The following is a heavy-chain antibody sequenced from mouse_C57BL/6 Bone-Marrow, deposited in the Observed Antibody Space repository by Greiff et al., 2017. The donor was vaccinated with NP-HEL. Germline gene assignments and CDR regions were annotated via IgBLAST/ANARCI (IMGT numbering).Heavy chain of an antibody. CDR2: IHPNSGST. CDR3: ARWLLPYYYAVDY. D-gene: IGHD2-3*01. Sequence: VQLQESGAELVKPGASVKLSCKASGYTFTSYWMHWVKQRPGQGLEWIGMIHPNSGSTNYNEKFKSKATLTVDKSSSTAYMQLSSLTSEDSAVYYCARWLLPYYYAVDYWGQGTSVTVSS. V-gene: IGHV1-64*01. CDR1: GYTFTSYW. J-gene: IGHJ4*01.